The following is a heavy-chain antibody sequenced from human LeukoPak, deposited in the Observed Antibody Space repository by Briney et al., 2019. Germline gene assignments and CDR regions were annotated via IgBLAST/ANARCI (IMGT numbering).Heavy chain of an antibody. CDR2: ISGYNGNT. J-gene: IGHJ6*03. CDR3: ARDLGPYTGSYYSYYHYMDV. V-gene: IGHV1-18*01. D-gene: IGHD1-26*01. CDR1: GYNFATSG. Sequence: ASVKVSCKAYGYNFATSGIGWVRQAPGQGLEWLGWISGYNGNTKSAPKLQGRVTMTTDTSTDTAYLELGSLRVDDTAIYYYARDLGPYTGSYYSYYHYMDVWGEGTSVTVSS.